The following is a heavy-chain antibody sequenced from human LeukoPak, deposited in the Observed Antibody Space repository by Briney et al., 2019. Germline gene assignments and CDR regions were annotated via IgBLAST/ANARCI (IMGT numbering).Heavy chain of an antibody. CDR2: ISSSSYI. CDR1: GFTFSSYS. CDR3: ARDRGYSSLYSPYYYYYMDV. J-gene: IGHJ6*03. D-gene: IGHD6-6*01. Sequence: GGSLRLSCAASGFTFSSYSMNWVRQAPGKGLEWVSSISSSSYIYYADSVKGRFTISRDNAKNSLYLQMNSLRAEDTAVYYCARDRGYSSLYSPYYYYYMDVWGKGTTVTVSS. V-gene: IGHV3-21*01.